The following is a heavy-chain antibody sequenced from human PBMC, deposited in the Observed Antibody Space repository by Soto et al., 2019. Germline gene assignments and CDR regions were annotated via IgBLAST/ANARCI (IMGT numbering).Heavy chain of an antibody. Sequence: SETLSLTCTVSGGSISSYYWSWIRQPPGKGLEWIGYIYYSGSTNYNPSLKSRVTISVDTSKNQFSLKLSSVTAADTAVYYCARLFIAAAGDYYYYYMDVWGKGTTVTVSS. CDR3: ARLFIAAAGDYYYYYMDV. V-gene: IGHV4-59*08. CDR2: IYYSGST. D-gene: IGHD6-13*01. J-gene: IGHJ6*03. CDR1: GGSISSYY.